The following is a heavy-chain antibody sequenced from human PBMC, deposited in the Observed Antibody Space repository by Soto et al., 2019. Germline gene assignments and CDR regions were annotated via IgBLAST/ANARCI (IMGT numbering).Heavy chain of an antibody. D-gene: IGHD2-2*03. J-gene: IGHJ2*01. CDR2: ISYDGATK. CDR1: EFTFSRYA. V-gene: IGHV3-30-3*01. CDR3: ARDGSPSLWYCDL. Sequence: QVQLVESGGGVVQPGRSLRLSCAASEFTFSRYAMYWVRQAPGKGLEWVAIISYDGATKYYADSVKGRFTISRDNSENTLYLQMSSLKSEDTAVYFCARDGSPSLWYCDLWGRGTLVTVSS.